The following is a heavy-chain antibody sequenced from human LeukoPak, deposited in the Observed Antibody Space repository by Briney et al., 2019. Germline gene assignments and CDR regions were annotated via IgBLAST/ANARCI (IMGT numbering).Heavy chain of an antibody. CDR3: ASGYYDSSGYPNAHDY. D-gene: IGHD3-22*01. CDR2: ISYDGSNK. CDR1: GFTFSSYA. Sequence: GGSLRLSCAASGFTFSSYAMHWVRQAPGKGLEWVAVISYDGSNKYYAASVKGRFTISRDNSKNTLYLQMNSLSAEDTAVYYCASGYYDSSGYPNAHDYWGQGTLVTVSS. V-gene: IGHV3-30*01. J-gene: IGHJ4*02.